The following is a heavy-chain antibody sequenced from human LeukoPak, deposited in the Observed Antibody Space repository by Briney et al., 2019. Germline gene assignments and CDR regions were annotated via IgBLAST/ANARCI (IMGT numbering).Heavy chain of an antibody. J-gene: IGHJ4*02. CDR1: GFTFSTYA. D-gene: IGHD5-24*01. Sequence: GGSLRLSCATSGFTFSTYAMSWVRQAPGKGLEWVSLISGSGSGTHYADSVKGRFTISRDNSKNILYLHMNTLRADDTAVYYCARSGTEDGYNIYFDHWGQGTLVTVSS. CDR2: ISGSGSGT. V-gene: IGHV3-23*01. CDR3: ARSGTEDGYNIYFDH.